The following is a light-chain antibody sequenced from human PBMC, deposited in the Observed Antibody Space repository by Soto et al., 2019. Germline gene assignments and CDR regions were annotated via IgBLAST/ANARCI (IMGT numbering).Light chain of an antibody. CDR3: QQYASSPWT. J-gene: IGKJ1*01. V-gene: IGKV3-20*01. CDR2: GAS. Sequence: ESVLTQSPDTLSLSPGERATLSCRASQSVSSSYLAWYQQKPGQAPRLLIYGASSRATGIPDRFSGRGSGTDFTLTISSLEPEDFALYYCQQYASSPWTFGQGTKVEI. CDR1: QSVSSSY.